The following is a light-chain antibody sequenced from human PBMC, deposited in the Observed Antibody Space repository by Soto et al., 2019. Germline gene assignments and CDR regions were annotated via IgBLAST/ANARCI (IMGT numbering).Light chain of an antibody. Sequence: SYELTQPPSVSVAPGQTASITCSGDKLGEKYACWYQQKPGQSPVVVIYQDMKRPSGIPERFSGSNSGNTATLTISGTQAMDEADYYCQTWDSTTVIFGGGTKVTVL. V-gene: IGLV3-1*01. CDR3: QTWDSTTVI. CDR2: QDM. CDR1: KLGEKY. J-gene: IGLJ2*01.